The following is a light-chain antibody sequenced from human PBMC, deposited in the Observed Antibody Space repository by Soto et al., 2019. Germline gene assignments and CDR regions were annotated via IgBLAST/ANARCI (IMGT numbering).Light chain of an antibody. CDR2: DVR. CDR1: SSDVGGYNY. Sequence: QSALTQPASVSGSPGQSITISCTGTSSDVGGYNYVSWFQQHPGKAPKLMIYDVRNRPSGISNRFSGSKSGNTASLTISGLQAEDEADYYCNSYTSCSTYVFGTGTKLTVL. CDR3: NSYTSCSTYV. J-gene: IGLJ1*01. V-gene: IGLV2-14*01.